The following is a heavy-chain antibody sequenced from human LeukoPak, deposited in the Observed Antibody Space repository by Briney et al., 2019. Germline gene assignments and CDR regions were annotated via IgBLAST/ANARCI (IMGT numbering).Heavy chain of an antibody. Sequence: ASVKVSYKASGYTFTSYGISWVRQAPGQGLEWMGWISAYNGNTNYAQKLQGRVTMTTDTSTSTAYMELRSLRSDDTAVYYCARDNPSDDSSGYYPFDYWGQGTLVTVSS. CDR1: GYTFTSYG. CDR2: ISAYNGNT. V-gene: IGHV1-18*01. CDR3: ARDNPSDDSSGYYPFDY. J-gene: IGHJ4*02. D-gene: IGHD3-22*01.